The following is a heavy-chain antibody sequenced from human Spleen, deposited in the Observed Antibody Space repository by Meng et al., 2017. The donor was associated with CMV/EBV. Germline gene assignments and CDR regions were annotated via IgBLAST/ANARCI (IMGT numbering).Heavy chain of an antibody. CDR2: IYWDDDK. CDR1: FSRSTSGVG. D-gene: IGHD6-13*01. J-gene: IGHJ4*02. CDR3: AHRQALIAAAGTGFDY. Sequence: FSRSTSGVGVGWIRQPPGKALEWLALIYWDDDKRYSPSLKSRLTITKDTSKNQVVLTMTNMDPVDTATYYCAHRQALIAAAGTGFDYWGQGTLVTVSS. V-gene: IGHV2-5*02.